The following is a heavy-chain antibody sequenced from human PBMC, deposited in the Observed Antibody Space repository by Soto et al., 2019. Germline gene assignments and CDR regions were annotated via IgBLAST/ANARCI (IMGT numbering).Heavy chain of an antibody. CDR3: ARAHDFWGGRQQPIDS. V-gene: IGHV4-34*01. D-gene: IGHD3-3*01. CDR2: INHVGIT. Sequence: PGGSLRLSCAASGFTFSNYWMSWVRQAPGKGLEWLGDINHVGITNYNPSLKSRVSIPVDTSKSQFSLKLSSVTAADTAVYYCARAHDFWGGRQQPIDSWGQGTLVTVSS. CDR1: GFTFSNYW. J-gene: IGHJ4*02.